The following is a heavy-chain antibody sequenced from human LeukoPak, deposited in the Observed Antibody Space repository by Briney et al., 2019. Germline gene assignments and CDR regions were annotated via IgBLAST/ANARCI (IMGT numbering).Heavy chain of an antibody. J-gene: IGHJ4*02. V-gene: IGHV3-21*01. Sequence: PAGSLPLTCAACGFTFSSYSMNWVRQAPGRGLEWVSSISSSSSYIYYADSVKGRFTISRDSAKNSLYLQMNSLRAEDTAVYYCARGGYYYDSSGYCNYWGQGSLVTVSS. CDR1: GFTFSSYS. CDR2: ISSSSSYI. D-gene: IGHD3-22*01. CDR3: ARGGYYYDSSGYCNY.